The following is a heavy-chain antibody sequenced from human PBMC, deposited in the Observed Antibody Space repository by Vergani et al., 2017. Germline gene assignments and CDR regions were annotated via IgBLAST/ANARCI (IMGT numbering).Heavy chain of an antibody. CDR1: GTSISGSSDY. CDR3: ARQFWGGGGYRFDH. D-gene: IGHD5-18*01. CDR2: IFYTGTS. J-gene: IGHJ4*02. Sequence: QLQLQESGPGLLKPSETLSLTCSVSGTSISGSSDYWGWIRQPPGKGLEWIGSIFYTGTSYYNRSLESRATNSVDTSKNQFSLKLKSVTAADTAVYHCARQFWGGGGYRFDHWGQGTLVTVSS. V-gene: IGHV4-39*01.